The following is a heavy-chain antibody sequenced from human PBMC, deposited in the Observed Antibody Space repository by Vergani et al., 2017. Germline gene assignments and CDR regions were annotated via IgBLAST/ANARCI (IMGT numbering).Heavy chain of an antibody. CDR1: GGSFSGYY. CDR3: AREYSGYDKFDP. D-gene: IGHD5-12*01. CDR2: INHSGST. J-gene: IGHJ5*02. Sequence: QVQLQQWGAGLLKPSETLSLTCAVYGGSFSGYYWSWIRQPPGKGLEWIGEINHSGSTNYNPSLKSRVTISVDTSKNQFSLKLSSVTAADTAVYYCAREYSGYDKFDPWGQGTLVTVSS. V-gene: IGHV4-34*01.